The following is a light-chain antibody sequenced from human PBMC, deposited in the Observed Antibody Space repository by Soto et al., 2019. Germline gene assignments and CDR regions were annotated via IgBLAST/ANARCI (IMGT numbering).Light chain of an antibody. CDR2: DVY. CDR3: SSHTSTRSYV. Sequence: HSALTQPASVSGSPGQSITISCTGSSSDVGDYNYVSWYQQYPGKAPKLMIYDVYNRPSGISNRFSGSKSGNTASLTISGLQAEDEAEYYCSSHTSTRSYVFGTGTKLTVL. CDR1: SSDVGDYNY. V-gene: IGLV2-14*01. J-gene: IGLJ1*01.